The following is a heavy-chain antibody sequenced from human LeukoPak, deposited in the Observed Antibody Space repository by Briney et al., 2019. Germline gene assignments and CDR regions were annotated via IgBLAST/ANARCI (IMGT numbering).Heavy chain of an antibody. V-gene: IGHV1-18*01. D-gene: IGHD3-9*01. CDR2: ISAYNGNT. J-gene: IGHJ5*02. Sequence: ASVKVSCKASGYTFTSYGISWVRQAPGQGLEWMGWISAYNGNTNYAQKLQGRVTMTTDTSTSTAYMELRSLRSDDTAVYYCARGSMYYDILTGYYPHGYWFDPWGQGTLVTVSS. CDR3: ARGSMYYDILTGYYPHGYWFDP. CDR1: GYTFTSYG.